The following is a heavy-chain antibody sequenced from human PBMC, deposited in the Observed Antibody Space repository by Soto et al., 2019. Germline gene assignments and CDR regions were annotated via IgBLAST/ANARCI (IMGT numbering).Heavy chain of an antibody. Sequence: GGSLRLSCAASGFTFSSYSMNWVRQAPGKGLEWVSSISSSSSYIYYADSVKGRFTISRDKAKNSLYLQMNSLRAEDTAVYYCARSLIYYYYMDVWGKGTTVTVSS. CDR1: GFTFSSYS. V-gene: IGHV3-21*01. J-gene: IGHJ6*03. CDR2: ISSSSSYI. D-gene: IGHD3-10*01. CDR3: ARSLIYYYYMDV.